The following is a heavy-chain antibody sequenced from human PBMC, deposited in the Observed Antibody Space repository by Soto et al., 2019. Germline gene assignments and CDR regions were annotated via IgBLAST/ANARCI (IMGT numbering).Heavy chain of an antibody. V-gene: IGHV3-66*01. Sequence: LRLSCAASGFTVSSNYMSWVRQAPGKGLEWVSVIYSGGSTYYADSVKGRFTISRDNSKNTLYLQMNSLRAEDTAVYYCARESGQQRGFYYYYYMDVWGKGTTVTVSS. CDR2: IYSGGST. D-gene: IGHD6-13*01. J-gene: IGHJ6*03. CDR1: GFTVSSNY. CDR3: ARESGQQRGFYYYYYMDV.